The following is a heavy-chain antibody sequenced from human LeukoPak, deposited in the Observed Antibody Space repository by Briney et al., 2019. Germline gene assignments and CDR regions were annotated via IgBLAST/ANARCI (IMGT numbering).Heavy chain of an antibody. CDR3: AKDRGYSNFNDAFDI. V-gene: IGHV3-23*01. Sequence: GGSLRLSCAASGFTFSSYGMSWVRQAPGKGLEWVSAISGSGGSTYYADSVKGRFTISRDNSKNTLYLQMNSLRAEDTAVYYCAKDRGYSNFNDAFDIWGQGTMVTVSS. CDR2: ISGSGGST. CDR1: GFTFSSYG. J-gene: IGHJ3*02. D-gene: IGHD4-11*01.